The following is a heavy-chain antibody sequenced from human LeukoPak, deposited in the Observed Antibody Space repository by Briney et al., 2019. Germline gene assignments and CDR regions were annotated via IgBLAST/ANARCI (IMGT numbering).Heavy chain of an antibody. D-gene: IGHD4-17*01. V-gene: IGHV3-23*01. CDR3: AKDYGDYAGYFDY. Sequence: GGSLRLSCAASGLTFSSHTMNWVRQAPGKGLEYISSVTNGGTTYYADSVKGRFTISRDNSKNTLYLQMNSLRAEDTAVYYCAKDYGDYAGYFDYWGQGTLVTVSS. CDR2: VTNGGTT. J-gene: IGHJ4*02. CDR1: GLTFSSHT.